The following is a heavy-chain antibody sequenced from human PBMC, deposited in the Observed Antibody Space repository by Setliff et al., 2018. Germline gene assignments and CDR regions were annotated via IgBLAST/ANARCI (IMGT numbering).Heavy chain of an antibody. CDR1: GFTFSTYW. D-gene: IGHD1-26*01. Sequence: SLRLSCVTSGFTFSTYWMHWVRQAPGQGLVWVARISTDGSSITYADSVKGRFTISRDNTRSTLYLQMNSLTAEDKAVYYCARVGSKPQLGWFDPWGQGTPVTVSS. CDR3: ARVGSKPQLGWFDP. J-gene: IGHJ5*02. CDR2: ISTDGSSI. V-gene: IGHV3-74*03.